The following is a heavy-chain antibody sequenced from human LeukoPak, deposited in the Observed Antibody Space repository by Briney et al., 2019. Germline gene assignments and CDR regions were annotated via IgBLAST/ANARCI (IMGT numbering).Heavy chain of an antibody. CDR3: ARDSGYSYGPWYFDL. CDR2: IKQDGSEK. CDR1: GFTFSSYW. V-gene: IGHV3-7*01. D-gene: IGHD5-18*01. J-gene: IGHJ2*01. Sequence: PGGSLRLSCAASGFTFSSYWMSWVREAPGKGLGWVANIKQDGSEKYYVDSVKGRFTISRDNAKNSLYLQMNSLRAEDTAVYYCARDSGYSYGPWYFDLWGRGTLVTVSS.